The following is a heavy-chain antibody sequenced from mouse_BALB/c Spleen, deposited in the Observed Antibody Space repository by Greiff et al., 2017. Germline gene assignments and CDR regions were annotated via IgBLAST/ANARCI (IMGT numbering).Heavy chain of an antibody. CDR3: ARNYPYRYEAMDY. J-gene: IGHJ4*01. V-gene: IGHV1S26*01. D-gene: IGHD2-14*01. CDR1: GYTFTSYT. Sequence: VQLQQSGAELVRPGTSVKISCKASGYTFTSYTMHWVKQRPGQGLEWIGYINPSSGYTNYNQKFKDKATLTADKSSSTAYMQLSSLTSEDSAVYYCARNYPYRYEAMDYWGQGTSVTVSS. CDR2: INPSSGYT.